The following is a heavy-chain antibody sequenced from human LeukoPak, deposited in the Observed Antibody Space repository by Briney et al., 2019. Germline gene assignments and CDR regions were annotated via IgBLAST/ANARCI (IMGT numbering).Heavy chain of an antibody. CDR1: GYSISSGYY. Sequence: SETLSLTCAVSGYSISSGYYWGWIRQPPGKGLEWIGSIYHSGSTYYNPSLKSRVTISVDTSKNQFSLKLSSVTAADTAVYYCARDRSGAPLGWFDPWGQGTLVTVSS. J-gene: IGHJ5*02. CDR3: ARDRSGAPLGWFDP. CDR2: IYHSGST. V-gene: IGHV4-38-2*02. D-gene: IGHD3-16*02.